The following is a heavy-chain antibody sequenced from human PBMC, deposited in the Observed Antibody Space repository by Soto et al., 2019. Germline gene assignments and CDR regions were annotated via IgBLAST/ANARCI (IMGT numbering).Heavy chain of an antibody. V-gene: IGHV6-1*01. D-gene: IGHD6-13*01. CDR3: ARDRTAAGDYYFDY. Sequence: SRTLSLTCAISGDSVSSNSAAWNWIRQSPSRGLEWLGRTYXXXXXXXDYAVSVKSRITINPDTSKNQFSLQLNSVTPEDTAVYYCARDRTAAGDYYFDYWGQGTLVTVSS. J-gene: IGHJ4*02. CDR2: TYXXXXXXX. CDR1: GDSVSSNSAA.